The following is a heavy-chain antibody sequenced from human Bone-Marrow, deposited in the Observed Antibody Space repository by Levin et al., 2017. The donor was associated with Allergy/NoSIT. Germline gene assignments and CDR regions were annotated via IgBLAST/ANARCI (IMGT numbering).Heavy chain of an antibody. CDR1: GGTFSSYA. J-gene: IGHJ5*02. D-gene: IGHD4-17*01. CDR2: IIPIFATA. CDR3: ARDLGPNTVTNWNWFDP. Sequence: SVKVSCKASGGTFSSYAISWVRQAPGQGLEWMGGIIPIFATANYAQKFQGRVTITADESTSTAYMELSSLRSEDTAVYYCARDLGPNTVTNWNWFDPWGQGTLVTVSS. V-gene: IGHV1-69*13.